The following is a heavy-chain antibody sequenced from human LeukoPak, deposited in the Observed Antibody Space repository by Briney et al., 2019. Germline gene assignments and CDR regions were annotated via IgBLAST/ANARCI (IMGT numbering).Heavy chain of an antibody. D-gene: IGHD4-23*01. J-gene: IGHJ5*02. V-gene: IGHV3-23*01. Sequence: PGGSLRLSCAASGFTFSSYAMSWVRQAPGKGLQWVSSISGGSDYTYHADSVKGRFTISRDNSKNTMYLQMTSPRPDDTAVHYCTKGLYMTTVASLLDPWGQGTLVTVSS. CDR3: TKGLYMTTVASLLDP. CDR2: ISGGSDYT. CDR1: GFTFSSYA.